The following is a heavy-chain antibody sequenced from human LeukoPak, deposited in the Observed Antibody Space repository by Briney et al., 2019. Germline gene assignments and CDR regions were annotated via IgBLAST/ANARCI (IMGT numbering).Heavy chain of an antibody. V-gene: IGHV3-23*01. Sequence: GGSLRLSCAASGFTFSSYATSWVRQAPGKGLEWVSAISGSGGSTYYADSVKGRFTISRDNSKNTLYLQMNSLRAEDTAVYYCAKAGSIAVAGIPEDYWGQGTLVTVSS. J-gene: IGHJ4*02. D-gene: IGHD6-19*01. CDR1: GFTFSSYA. CDR3: AKAGSIAVAGIPEDY. CDR2: ISGSGGST.